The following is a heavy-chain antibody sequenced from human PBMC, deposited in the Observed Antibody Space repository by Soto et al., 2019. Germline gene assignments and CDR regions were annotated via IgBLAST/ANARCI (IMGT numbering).Heavy chain of an antibody. J-gene: IGHJ5*02. V-gene: IGHV4-59*08. CDR3: ARHKTTMLTVVSAFDP. D-gene: IGHD3-22*01. CDR2: IYHSGST. CDR1: GDSISNYY. Sequence: SETLSLTCTVSGDSISNYYWSWIRQPPGKGLEWIGYIYHSGSTNYNPSLKSRATISIDTSKNHFSLKLSSVTAADTAVYYCARHKTTMLTVVSAFDPWGQGTRVTVSS.